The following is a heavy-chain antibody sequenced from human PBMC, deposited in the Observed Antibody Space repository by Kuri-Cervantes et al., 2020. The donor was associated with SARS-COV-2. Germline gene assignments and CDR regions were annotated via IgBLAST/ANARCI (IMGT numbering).Heavy chain of an antibody. CDR1: GFTFSSYA. CDR3: AKDQGDSYGISYFDY. J-gene: IGHJ4*02. Sequence: GGSLRLSCAASGFTFSSYAMHRVRQAPGKGLQWVAVISYDGSNKYYADSVKGRFTISRDNSKNTLYLQMNSLRAEDTAVYYCAKDQGDSYGISYFDYWGQGTLVTVSS. V-gene: IGHV3-30-3*01. CDR2: ISYDGSNK. D-gene: IGHD5-18*01.